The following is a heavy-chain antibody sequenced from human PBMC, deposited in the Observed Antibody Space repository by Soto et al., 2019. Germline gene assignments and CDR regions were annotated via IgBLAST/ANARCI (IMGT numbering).Heavy chain of an antibody. D-gene: IGHD5-12*01. V-gene: IGHV1-69*01. CDR1: GGTFSSYA. J-gene: IGHJ6*02. Sequence: QVQLVQSGAEVKKPGSSVKVSCKASGGTFSSYAISWVRQAPGQGLEWMGGIIPIFGTANYAQKFQGRVTITADESTSTAYMELSSLRSEDTAVYYCARSRDGYNYLDYYYGMDVWGQGTTVTVSS. CDR2: IIPIFGTA. CDR3: ARSRDGYNYLDYYYGMDV.